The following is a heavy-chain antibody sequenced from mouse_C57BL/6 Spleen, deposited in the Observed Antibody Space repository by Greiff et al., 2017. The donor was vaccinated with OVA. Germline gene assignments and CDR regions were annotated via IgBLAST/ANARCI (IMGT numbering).Heavy chain of an antibody. CDR3: AGTYGNYYFDY. Sequence: QVHVKQPGAELVKPGASVKVSCKASGYTFTSYWMHWVKQRPGQGLEWIGRIHPSDSDTNYNQKFKGKATLTVDKSSSTAYMQLSSLTSEDSAVYYCAGTYGNYYFDYWGQGTTLTVSS. CDR1: GYTFTSYW. J-gene: IGHJ2*01. V-gene: IGHV1-74*01. CDR2: IHPSDSDT. D-gene: IGHD2-1*01.